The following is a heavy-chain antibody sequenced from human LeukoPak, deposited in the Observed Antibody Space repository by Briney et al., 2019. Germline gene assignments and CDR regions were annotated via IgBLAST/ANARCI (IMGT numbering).Heavy chain of an antibody. CDR1: GGSISSSSYY. V-gene: IGHV4-39*07. J-gene: IGHJ4*02. CDR2: IYYSGST. CDR3: ARILGPEWTAALYSGYDWGTYYFDY. D-gene: IGHD5-12*01. Sequence: SETLSLTCTVSGGSISSSSYYWGWIRQPPGKGLEWIGSIYYSGSTYYNPSLKSRVTISVDTSKNQFSLKLSSVAAADTAVYYCARILGPEWTAALYSGYDWGTYYFDYWGQGTLVTVSS.